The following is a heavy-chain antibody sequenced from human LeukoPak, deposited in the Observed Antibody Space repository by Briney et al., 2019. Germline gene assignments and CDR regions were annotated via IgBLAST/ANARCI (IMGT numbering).Heavy chain of an antibody. V-gene: IGHV5-51*01. CDR2: IYPGDSDT. J-gene: IGHJ4*02. CDR3: ARRDASGNYYTY. CDR1: GYNFPNNW. D-gene: IGHD3-10*01. Sequence: GESLKISCKGFGYNFPNNWIAWVRQMPGKGLEWMGIIYPGDSDTRYSPSFQGQVSISADKSINTAYLQWSSLKASDSAMYYCARRDASGNYYTYWGQGTLVSVSS.